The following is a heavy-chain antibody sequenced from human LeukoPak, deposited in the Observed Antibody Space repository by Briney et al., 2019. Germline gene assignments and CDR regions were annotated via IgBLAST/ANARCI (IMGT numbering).Heavy chain of an antibody. CDR1: GYTFTSYY. Sequence: GASVKVSCKASGYTFTSYYMHWVRQAPGQGLEWMGIINPSGGSTSYAQKFQGRVTMTRDTSTSTVYMELSSLRSEDTAVYYCARGPVFPVDYGDYHFVYWGQGTLVTVSS. D-gene: IGHD4-17*01. J-gene: IGHJ4*02. CDR3: ARGPVFPVDYGDYHFVY. CDR2: INPSGGST. V-gene: IGHV1-46*01.